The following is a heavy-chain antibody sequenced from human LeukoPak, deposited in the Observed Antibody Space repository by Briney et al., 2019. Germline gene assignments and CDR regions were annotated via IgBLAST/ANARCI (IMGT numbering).Heavy chain of an antibody. CDR1: GGSISSSSYY. V-gene: IGHV4-39*01. D-gene: IGHD3-10*01. J-gene: IGHJ5*02. CDR2: IYYSGST. Sequence: SETLSLTCTVSGGSISSSSYYWGWIRQPPGKGLEWIGSIYYSGSTYYNPSLKSRVTISVDTSKNQFSLKLSSVTAADTAVYYCASIKYYYGSGSYYNFDPWGQGTLSPSPQ. CDR3: ASIKYYYGSGSYYNFDP.